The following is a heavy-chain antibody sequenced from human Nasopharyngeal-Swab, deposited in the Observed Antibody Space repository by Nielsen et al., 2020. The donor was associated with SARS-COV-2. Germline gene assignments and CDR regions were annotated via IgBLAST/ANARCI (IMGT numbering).Heavy chain of an antibody. V-gene: IGHV3-23*01. CDR2: TSGSGQST. CDR3: ARDGGSYHLGAFDY. J-gene: IGHJ4*02. Sequence: WIRQPPGKGLEWVSATSGSGQSTYYADSVKGRFTISRDNSKNTLYLQMNSLRAEDTAVYYCARDGGSYHLGAFDYWGQGTLVTVSS. D-gene: IGHD2-2*01.